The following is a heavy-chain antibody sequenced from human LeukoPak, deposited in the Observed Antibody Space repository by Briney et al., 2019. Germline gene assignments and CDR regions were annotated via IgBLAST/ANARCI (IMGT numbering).Heavy chain of an antibody. CDR2: IYYSGST. J-gene: IGHJ4*02. CDR1: GGSISSYY. Sequence: SETLSLTCTVSGGSISSYYWSWIRQPPGKGLEWIGYIYYSGSTNYNPSLKRRVPISVLTSKSQFSLKLSSVTAADTAVYYCARVTSGYENFDYWGQGTLVTVSS. D-gene: IGHD5-12*01. CDR3: ARVTSGYENFDY. V-gene: IGHV4-59*01.